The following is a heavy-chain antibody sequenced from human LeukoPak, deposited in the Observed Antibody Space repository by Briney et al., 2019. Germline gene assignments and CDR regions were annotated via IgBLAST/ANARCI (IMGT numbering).Heavy chain of an antibody. D-gene: IGHD3-22*01. J-gene: IGHJ5*02. CDR1: GGSISSSSYY. Sequence: KPSETLSLTCTVSGGSISSSSYYWGWIRQPPGKGLEWMGSIYYSGSTYYNPSLKSRVTISVDTSKNQFSLKLSSVTAADTAVYYCARDPYHNDSSGYYDWFDPWGQGTLVTVSS. CDR2: IYYSGST. CDR3: ARDPYHNDSSGYYDWFDP. V-gene: IGHV4-39*07.